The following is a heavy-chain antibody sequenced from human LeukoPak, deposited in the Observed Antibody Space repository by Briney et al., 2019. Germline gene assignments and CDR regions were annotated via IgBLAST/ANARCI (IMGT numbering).Heavy chain of an antibody. CDR3: AREYSYYYDSRPRWWAFDI. CDR2: ISAYNGNT. Sequence: KPGASVKVSCKASGYTFTSYGISWVRQAPGQGLEWMGWISAYNGNTNYAQKLQGRVTMTTDTSTSTAYMELWSLRSDDTAVYYCAREYSYYYDSRPRWWAFDIWGQGTMVTVSS. D-gene: IGHD3-22*01. V-gene: IGHV1-18*01. CDR1: GYTFTSYG. J-gene: IGHJ3*02.